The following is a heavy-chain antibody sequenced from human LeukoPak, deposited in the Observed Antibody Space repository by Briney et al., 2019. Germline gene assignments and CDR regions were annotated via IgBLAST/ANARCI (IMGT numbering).Heavy chain of an antibody. J-gene: IGHJ4*02. CDR1: GFTFSGSP. CDR3: TQFNY. Sequence: GGSLRLSCAASGFTFSGSPILWVRQASGRGLEWVGRIRSKADNYATAYAASVQGRCTISRDDSKNTAYLQLNSLKIEDTAVYYCTQFNYWGQGALVTVSS. CDR2: IRSKADNYAT. D-gene: IGHD5-24*01. V-gene: IGHV3-73*01.